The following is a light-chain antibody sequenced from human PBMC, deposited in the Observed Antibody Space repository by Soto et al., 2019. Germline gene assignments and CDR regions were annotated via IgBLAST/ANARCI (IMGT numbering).Light chain of an antibody. Sequence: DIQMTQSPSTLSASVGDRVTITCRASQSISSWLAWYQQKPGKAPKLLIYDASSLESGVPSRFSGSGSGTEFTLTISSLQPDDFATEYCQQSGTFGQGTKVEIK. J-gene: IGKJ1*01. CDR1: QSISSW. CDR3: QQSGT. CDR2: DAS. V-gene: IGKV1-5*01.